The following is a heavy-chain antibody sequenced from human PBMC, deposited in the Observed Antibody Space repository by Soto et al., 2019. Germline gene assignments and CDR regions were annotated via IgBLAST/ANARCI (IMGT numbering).Heavy chain of an antibody. CDR3: ARSFGGWQGVNWFDP. V-gene: IGHV4-59*01. Sequence: SETLSLTCTVSGGSISSYYWSWIRQPPGKGLEWIGYIYYSGSTNYNPSLKSRVTISVGTSKNQFSLKLSSVTAADTAVYYCARSFGGWQGVNWFDPWGQGTLVTVSS. CDR2: IYYSGST. CDR1: GGSISSYY. D-gene: IGHD6-19*01. J-gene: IGHJ5*02.